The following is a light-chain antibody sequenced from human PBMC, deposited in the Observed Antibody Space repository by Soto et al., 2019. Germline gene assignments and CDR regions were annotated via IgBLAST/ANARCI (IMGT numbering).Light chain of an antibody. CDR3: QQYNSWT. Sequence: IQMRQYHSTLSSSLGHRVTIICRASQSISSWLAWYQQKPGKAPKLLIYDASSLESGVPSRFSGSGSGTEFTLTIRSLKPDDFATYYCQQYNSWTFGQLSKVDI. J-gene: IGKJ1*01. CDR2: DAS. V-gene: IGKV1-5*02. CDR1: QSISSW.